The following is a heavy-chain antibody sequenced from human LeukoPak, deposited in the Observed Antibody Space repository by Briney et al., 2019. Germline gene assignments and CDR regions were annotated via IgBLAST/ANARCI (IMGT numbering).Heavy chain of an antibody. CDR2: ISAYNGYT. J-gene: IGHJ4*02. Sequence: ASVKVSCKASGYTFTSYGITWVRQAPGQGLEWMGWISAYNGYTNYAQKLQGRVTMTTDTPTSTAYMELKTLRSDDTAVYFCARGGSSTTCDYWGQGTLVTVSS. CDR3: ARGGSSTTCDY. CDR1: GYTFTSYG. D-gene: IGHD2-2*01. V-gene: IGHV1-18*01.